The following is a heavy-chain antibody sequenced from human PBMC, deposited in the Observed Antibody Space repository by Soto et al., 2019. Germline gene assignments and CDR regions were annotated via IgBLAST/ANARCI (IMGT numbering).Heavy chain of an antibody. D-gene: IGHD3-22*01. J-gene: IGHJ4*02. Sequence: GGSLRLSCAASGFTFSSYAMSWVRQAPGKGLEWVSAISGSGGTIYYADSVKGRFTISRDNAKNSLYLQMNSLRDEDTAVYYCARDDSSGYYVLPLDYWGQGTLVTVSS. V-gene: IGHV3-23*01. CDR1: GFTFSSYA. CDR3: ARDDSSGYYVLPLDY. CDR2: ISGSGGTI.